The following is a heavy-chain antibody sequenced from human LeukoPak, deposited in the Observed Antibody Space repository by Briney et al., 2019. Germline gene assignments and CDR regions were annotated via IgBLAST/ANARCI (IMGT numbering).Heavy chain of an antibody. CDR1: GFTVSSNY. V-gene: IGHV3-53*01. J-gene: IGHJ6*03. Sequence: PGGSLRLSCAASGFTVSSNYMNWVRQAPGKGLEWVSLIYTGGNTFYADSVKGRFTISRDISKNTLYLQMNSLRAEDTAVYYCARGVGILLQGDYFYYMNVWGKGTTVTVSS. CDR2: IYTGGNT. CDR3: ARGVGILLQGDYFYYMNV. D-gene: IGHD3-22*01.